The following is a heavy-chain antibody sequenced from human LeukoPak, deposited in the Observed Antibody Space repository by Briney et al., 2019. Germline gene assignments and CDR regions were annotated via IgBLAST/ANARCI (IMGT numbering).Heavy chain of an antibody. CDR1: GYTLTSYD. J-gene: IGHJ5*02. D-gene: IGHD2-15*01. V-gene: IGHV1-8*01. Sequence: ASVKVSCKASGYTLTSYDINWVRQATGQGLEWMGWMNPNSGNTGYAQKFQGRVTMTRNTSISTAYMELSSLRSEDTAVYYCALYCSGGSCYNGGPWGQGTLVTVSS. CDR2: MNPNSGNT. CDR3: ALYCSGGSCYNGGP.